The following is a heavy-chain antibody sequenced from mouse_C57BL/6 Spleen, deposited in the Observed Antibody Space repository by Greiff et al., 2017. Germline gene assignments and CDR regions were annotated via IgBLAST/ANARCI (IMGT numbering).Heavy chain of an antibody. J-gene: IGHJ3*01. CDR3: ARKERFITTDFAY. CDR2: ISSGSSTS. D-gene: IGHD1-1*01. V-gene: IGHV5-17*01. CDR1: GFTFSDYG. Sequence: EVQRVESGGGLVKPGGSLKLSCAASGFTFSDYGMHWVRQAPEKGLEWVAYISSGSSTSYYADTVKGRFTISRDNAKNTLFLQMTSLRSEDTAMYYCARKERFITTDFAYWGQGTLVTVSA.